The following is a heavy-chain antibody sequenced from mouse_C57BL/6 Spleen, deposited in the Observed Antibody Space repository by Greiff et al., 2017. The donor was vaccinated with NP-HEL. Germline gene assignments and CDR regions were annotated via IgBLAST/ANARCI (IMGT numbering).Heavy chain of an antibody. Sequence: QVQLQQSGPELVKPGASVTLSCKASGYAFSSSWMNWVKQRPGKGLEWIGRIYPGDGDTTYNGKFKGKAILTAAKSSSTAYMQLSSLTSEDSAIYCCARGAPFATVVAEDFDDWGKGTTLTVSS. V-gene: IGHV1-82*01. CDR3: ARGAPFATVVAEDFDD. CDR2: IYPGDGDT. J-gene: IGHJ2*01. D-gene: IGHD1-1*01. CDR1: GYAFSSSW.